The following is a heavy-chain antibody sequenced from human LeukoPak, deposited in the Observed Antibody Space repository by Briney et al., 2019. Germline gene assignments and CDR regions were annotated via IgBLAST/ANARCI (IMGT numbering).Heavy chain of an antibody. CDR1: GFTFSSYW. D-gene: IGHD4-23*01. V-gene: IGHV3-7*05. Sequence: GGSQRLSCAASGFTFSSYWMSWVRQAPGKGLEWVANIKQDGSEKYYVDSVKGRFTISRDNAKNSLYLQMNSLRAEDTAVFYCARFITVVTSGAFDIWGQGTMVTVSS. CDR3: ARFITVVTSGAFDI. J-gene: IGHJ3*02. CDR2: IKQDGSEK.